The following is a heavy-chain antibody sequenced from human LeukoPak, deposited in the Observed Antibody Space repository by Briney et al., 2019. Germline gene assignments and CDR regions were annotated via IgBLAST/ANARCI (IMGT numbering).Heavy chain of an antibody. V-gene: IGHV3-30*02. CDR1: GFTFSSYG. CDR3: AKDSGLWSLDD. J-gene: IGHJ4*02. Sequence: GGSLRLSCAASGFTFSSYGMHWVRQAPGKGLEWVAFIRYDSSDKYNADSVKGRFTISRDNSKNTLYLQMNSLRAEDTAVYYCAKDSGLWSLDDWGQGTLVTVSS. D-gene: IGHD3-10*01. CDR2: IRYDSSDK.